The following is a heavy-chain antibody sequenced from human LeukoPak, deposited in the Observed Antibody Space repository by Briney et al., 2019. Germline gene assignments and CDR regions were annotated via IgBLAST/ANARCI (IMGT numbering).Heavy chain of an antibody. CDR1: GGSVSSGSYY. V-gene: IGHV4-61*01. D-gene: IGHD1-26*01. CDR3: ARDMGYGASWFDP. Sequence: SETLSLTCTVSGGSVSSGSYYWTWIRQPPGKGLEWIGYIHYSGSTNYNPSLKSRVTISVDTSTNQFSLRLTSVTLADTAVYYCARDMGYGASWFDPWGQGILVTVSS. CDR2: IHYSGST. J-gene: IGHJ5*02.